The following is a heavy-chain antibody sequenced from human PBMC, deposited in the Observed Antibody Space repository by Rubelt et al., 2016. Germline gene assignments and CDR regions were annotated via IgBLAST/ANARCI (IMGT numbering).Heavy chain of an antibody. CDR2: IYWADDK. CDR1: GFSLSTRGVG. Sequence: QITLKESGPTLVKPTQTLTLTCTFSGFSLSTRGVGVGWIRQPPGKALEWLALIYWADDKRYSPSLKSRLTITKAPPNNQVVLTMTTMDPGDTATYYCASLAGATPGRDAFDIWGQGTMVTVSS. D-gene: IGHD6-25*01. J-gene: IGHJ3*02. CDR3: ASLAGATPGRDAFDI. V-gene: IGHV2-5*02.